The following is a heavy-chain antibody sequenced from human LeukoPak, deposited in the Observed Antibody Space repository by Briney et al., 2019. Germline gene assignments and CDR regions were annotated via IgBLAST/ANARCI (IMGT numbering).Heavy chain of an antibody. J-gene: IGHJ4*02. CDR3: AKEPLIAVAGLFDY. Sequence: GGSLRLSCAASGFTFRNFAMAWVRQAPGKGLEWVSSITDTGDATGYTESVKGRFTISRDNSKNTLYLQMNSLRAEDTAVYYCAKEPLIAVAGLFDYWGQGTLVTVSS. CDR2: ITDTGDAT. D-gene: IGHD6-19*01. CDR1: GFTFRNFA. V-gene: IGHV3-23*01.